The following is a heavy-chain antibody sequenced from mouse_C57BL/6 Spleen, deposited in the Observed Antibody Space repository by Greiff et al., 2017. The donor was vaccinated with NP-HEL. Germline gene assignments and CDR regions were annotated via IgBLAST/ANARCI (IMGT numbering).Heavy chain of an antibody. CDR3: ARRNYSNYYAMDY. D-gene: IGHD2-5*01. CDR1: GYTFTSYW. Sequence: QVQLQQPGAELVRPGSSVKLSCKASGYTFTSYWMHWVKQRPIQGLEWIGNIDPSDSETHYNQKFKDKATLTVDKSSSTAYMQLSSLTSEDSAVYYCARRNYSNYYAMDYWGQGTSVTVSS. J-gene: IGHJ4*01. CDR2: IDPSDSET. V-gene: IGHV1-52*01.